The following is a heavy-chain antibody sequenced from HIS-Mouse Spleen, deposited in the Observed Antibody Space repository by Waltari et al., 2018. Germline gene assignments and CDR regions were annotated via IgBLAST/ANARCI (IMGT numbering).Heavy chain of an antibody. CDR2: IYCSGST. CDR3: AREIPYSSSWYDWYFDL. CDR1: GGSISSSSYY. D-gene: IGHD6-13*01. J-gene: IGHJ2*01. Sequence: QLQLQESRPGLVKPSETLSLTCTVSGGSISSSSYYWGWIRQPPGKGLEWIGSIYCSGSTYSNPSLQSRVTIAVDTSKNQFSLKLSSVTAADTAVYYCAREIPYSSSWYDWYFDLWGRGTLVTVSS. V-gene: IGHV4-39*07.